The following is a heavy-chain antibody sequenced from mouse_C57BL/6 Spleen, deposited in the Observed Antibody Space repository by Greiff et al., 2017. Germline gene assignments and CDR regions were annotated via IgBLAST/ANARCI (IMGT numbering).Heavy chain of an antibody. CDR2: INPRSGYT. Sequence: VQLVESGAELAKPGASVKLSCKASGYTFTSYWMHWVKQRPGQGLEWIGYINPRSGYTKSNQKFKDKATLTADKSSSPAYMQLSMLTDEDSADYYGASMGGCVVLTYWGQGTLVTVSA. D-gene: IGHD1-1*02. J-gene: IGHJ3*01. V-gene: IGHV1-7*01. CDR1: GYTFTSYW. CDR3: ASMGGCVVLTY.